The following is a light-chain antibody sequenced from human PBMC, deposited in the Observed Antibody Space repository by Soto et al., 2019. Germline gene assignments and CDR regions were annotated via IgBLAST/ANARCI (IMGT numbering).Light chain of an antibody. CDR2: ATS. CDR1: DSINNY. CDR3: QQSYNIPRT. J-gene: IGKJ1*01. Sequence: DIQMTQSPSSLSASVGDRVTITCRASDSINNYLNWYQQKPGRAPNLLIYATSILQSGVPSRFSGSGSGTDFTLTISSLQPEDFATYYCQQSYNIPRTFGHGTKVDIK. V-gene: IGKV1-39*01.